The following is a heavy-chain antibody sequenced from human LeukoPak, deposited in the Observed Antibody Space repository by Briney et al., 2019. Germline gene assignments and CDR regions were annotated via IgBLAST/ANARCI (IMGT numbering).Heavy chain of an antibody. D-gene: IGHD3-10*01. CDR3: ARDWSGSGSAFDF. CDR1: GFTFSSRQ. J-gene: IGHJ4*02. Sequence: GGSLRLSCAASGFTFSSRQMSWVRQAPGKGLEWVAKMHGDGSEKFYVDSVKGRFTISRDNAKNSLYLQMNSLRVEDTAVYYCARDWSGSGSAFDFWGQGTLVTVSS. V-gene: IGHV3-7*01. CDR2: MHGDGSEK.